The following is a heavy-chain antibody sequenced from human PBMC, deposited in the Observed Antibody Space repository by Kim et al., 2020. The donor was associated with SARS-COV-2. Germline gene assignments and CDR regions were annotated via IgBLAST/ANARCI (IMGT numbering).Heavy chain of an antibody. Sequence: ASVKVSCKASGYTFTTYAIHWVRPAPGQRLEWMGWINAGNGKTKYSQKFQGRVTITRDTSATTAFMELSSLRSEDTAVYYCARGPDTYFDYWGQGTLVTVSS. CDR3: ARGPDTYFDY. D-gene: IGHD3-9*01. V-gene: IGHV1-3*01. CDR2: INAGNGKT. CDR1: GYTFTTYA. J-gene: IGHJ4*02.